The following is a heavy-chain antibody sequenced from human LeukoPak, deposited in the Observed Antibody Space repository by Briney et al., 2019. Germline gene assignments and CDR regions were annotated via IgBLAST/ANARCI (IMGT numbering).Heavy chain of an antibody. Sequence: ASVKVSCKVSGYTLTELSMHWVRQAPGKGLERMGGFDPEDGETIYAQKFQGRVTMTEDTSTDTAYMELSSLRSEDTAVYYCATKARLLWFGVSNWFDPWGQGTLVTVSS. CDR2: FDPEDGET. CDR1: GYTLTELS. CDR3: ATKARLLWFGVSNWFDP. J-gene: IGHJ5*02. D-gene: IGHD3-10*01. V-gene: IGHV1-24*01.